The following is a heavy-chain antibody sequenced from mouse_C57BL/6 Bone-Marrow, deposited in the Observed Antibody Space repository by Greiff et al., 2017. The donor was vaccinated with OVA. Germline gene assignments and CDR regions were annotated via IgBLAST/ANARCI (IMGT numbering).Heavy chain of an antibody. V-gene: IGHV1-50*01. CDR3: ARGGLLFAY. Sequence: VQLQQPGAELVKPGASVKLSCKASGYTFTSYWMQWVKQRPGQGLEWIGEIDPSDSNTNYNQKFKGKATLTVDTSSSTAYMQLSSLTSEDSAVYYCARGGLLFAYWGQGTLVTVSA. CDR1: GYTFTSYW. J-gene: IGHJ3*01. D-gene: IGHD1-1*01. CDR2: IDPSDSNT.